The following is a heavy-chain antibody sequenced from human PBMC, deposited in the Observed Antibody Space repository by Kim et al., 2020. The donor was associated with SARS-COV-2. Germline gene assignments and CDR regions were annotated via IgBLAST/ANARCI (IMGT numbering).Heavy chain of an antibody. CDR3: ARGFNWAFDV. V-gene: IGHV3-74*01. J-gene: IGHJ3*01. CDR2: T. Sequence: TIDANSVRGRFTISRDNAKNSLYLQMNSLRGEDAAVYFGARGFNWAFDVWGQGTLVTVSS.